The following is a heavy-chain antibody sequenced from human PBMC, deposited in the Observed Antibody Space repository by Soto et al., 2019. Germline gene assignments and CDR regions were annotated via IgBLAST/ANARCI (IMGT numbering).Heavy chain of an antibody. Sequence: EAQPVESGGGLVQPGRSLRLSCVASGFTFDDYAIHWVRQASGKGLEWVSGISWNAAATGYADSVKGRFTISRDNAKNSLYLQMSSLGTEDTAIYYCANLPLYGSGFDCWGQGSLVTVSS. CDR3: ANLPLYGSGFDC. V-gene: IGHV3-9*01. J-gene: IGHJ4*02. CDR1: GFTFDDYA. D-gene: IGHD3-10*01. CDR2: ISWNAAAT.